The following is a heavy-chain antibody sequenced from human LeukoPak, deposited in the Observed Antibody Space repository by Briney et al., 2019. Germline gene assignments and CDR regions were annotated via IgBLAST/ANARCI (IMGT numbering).Heavy chain of an antibody. V-gene: IGHV1-2*02. CDR3: ARNRRGSGLY. CDR2: INPNSGGT. Sequence: ASVKVSCKASGYTFTSYDINWVRQATGQGLEWMGWINPNSGGTNYAQKFQGRVTMTRDTSISTAYMELSRLRSDDTAVYYCARNRRGSGLYWGQGTLVTVSS. D-gene: IGHD3-10*01. CDR1: GYTFTSYD. J-gene: IGHJ4*02.